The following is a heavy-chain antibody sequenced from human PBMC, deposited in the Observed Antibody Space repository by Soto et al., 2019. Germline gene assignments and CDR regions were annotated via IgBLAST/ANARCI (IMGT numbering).Heavy chain of an antibody. J-gene: IGHJ6*02. D-gene: IGHD3-3*01. Sequence: QVQLVQSGAEVKKPGASVKVSCKASGYTFTSYGISWVRQAPGQGLEWMGWISAYNGNTNYAQKLQGRVTMTTDTATRTAYMELRSLRSDGTAVYYCARVPNVGYDFWRGYYRYYYCMDVCGQGTTVTVSS. CDR3: ARVPNVGYDFWRGYYRYYYCMDV. V-gene: IGHV1-18*01. CDR1: GYTFTSYG. CDR2: ISAYNGNT.